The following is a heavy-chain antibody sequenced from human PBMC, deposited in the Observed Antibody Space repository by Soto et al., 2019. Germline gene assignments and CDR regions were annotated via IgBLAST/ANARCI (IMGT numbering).Heavy chain of an antibody. CDR2: ISAYNGNT. J-gene: IGHJ4*02. CDR1: GYTFTSYG. Sequence: ASVKVSCKASGYTFTSYGISWVRQAPGQGLEWMGWISAYNGNTNYAQKLQGRVTMTTDASTSTAYMELRSLRSDDTAVYYCARVTYYYDSSGYSTFDYWGQGTLVTVSS. CDR3: ARVTYYYDSSGYSTFDY. D-gene: IGHD3-22*01. V-gene: IGHV1-18*01.